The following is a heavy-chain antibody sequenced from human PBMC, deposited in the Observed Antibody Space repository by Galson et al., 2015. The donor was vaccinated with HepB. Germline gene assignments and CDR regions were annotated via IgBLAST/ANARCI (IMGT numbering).Heavy chain of an antibody. V-gene: IGHV3-33*01. Sequence: SLRLSCATSAATFNSYGMHWFRQGPGRGLEWVAVVWYDGTNKFYAGSVKGRFTISRDKSKNTLFLQMNSLRVEDTAVYYCARGRFMEWRGAIDIWGQGTLVTVSS. CDR2: VWYDGTNK. D-gene: IGHD3-3*01. CDR3: ARGRFMEWRGAIDI. CDR1: AATFNSYG. J-gene: IGHJ4*02.